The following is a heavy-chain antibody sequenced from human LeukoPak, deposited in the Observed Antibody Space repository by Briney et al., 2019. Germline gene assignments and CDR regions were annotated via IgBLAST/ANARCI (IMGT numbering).Heavy chain of an antibody. CDR3: ARDYYTSGSPNDY. CDR2: INSDGSST. J-gene: IGHJ4*02. V-gene: IGHV3-74*01. Sequence: GGSLRLSCAASGFTFSKYWMRWVRQGPGKGLVWVSRINSDGSSTSYADSVKGRFTISRDNAKNTLYLQMNSLRAEDTAVYYCARDYYTSGSPNDYWGQGTLVTVSS. CDR1: GFTFSKYW. D-gene: IGHD3-10*01.